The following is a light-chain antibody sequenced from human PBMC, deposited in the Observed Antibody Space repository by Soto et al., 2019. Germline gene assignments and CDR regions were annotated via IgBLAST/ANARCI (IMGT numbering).Light chain of an antibody. CDR1: QSFSSN. CDR2: GES. CDR3: YHYNSWPHT. V-gene: IGKV3-15*01. Sequence: DIVMTQSPATLSVSPGERATLSCRASQSFSSNLAWYQQKPGPAPRLLIYGESQSAPGFTARFSGSRAGREWILTISSLQSEDVAVYYCYHYNSWPHTFGQGTKVDIK. J-gene: IGKJ2*01.